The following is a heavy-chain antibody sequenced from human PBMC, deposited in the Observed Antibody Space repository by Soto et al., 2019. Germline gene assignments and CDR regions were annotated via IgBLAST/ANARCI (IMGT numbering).Heavy chain of an antibody. CDR3: ARDHGFEWLA. Sequence: PGGSLRLSCAASGFGFSNYSMNWVRQAPGKGLEWVAVISYDGSNKYYADSVKGRFTISRDNSKNTLYLQMNSLRAEDTAVYYCARDHGFEWLAWGQGTLVTVSS. CDR1: GFGFSNYS. V-gene: IGHV3-30-3*01. CDR2: ISYDGSNK. J-gene: IGHJ5*02. D-gene: IGHD6-19*01.